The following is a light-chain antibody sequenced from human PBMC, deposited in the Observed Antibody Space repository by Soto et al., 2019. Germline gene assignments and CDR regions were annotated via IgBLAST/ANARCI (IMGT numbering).Light chain of an antibody. V-gene: IGKV3-20*01. Sequence: EIVVTQSPGTLSLSPGERATLSCRASPSVSSSYLAWYQQKPGQAPRLLIYGASSRATGIPDRFSGSGSGTDFTLTISRLEPEDFAVYYCQQYGSSPPITFGQGTRLEIK. J-gene: IGKJ5*01. CDR2: GAS. CDR1: PSVSSSY. CDR3: QQYGSSPPIT.